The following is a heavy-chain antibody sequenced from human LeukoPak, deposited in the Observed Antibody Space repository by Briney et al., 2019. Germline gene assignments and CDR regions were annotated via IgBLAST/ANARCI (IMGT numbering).Heavy chain of an antibody. CDR3: ARRGADSTGHQGDFDY. Sequence: GGSLRLSCAASGFTFNIYTINWVRRAPGKGLEWVSSISSTSSDIHYTDSVKGRFTIFRDNTKNSLYLQMDSLRAEDTAVYYCARRGADSTGHQGDFDYWSQGTLVTVSS. D-gene: IGHD3-22*01. CDR2: ISSTSSDI. CDR1: GFTFNIYT. V-gene: IGHV3-21*01. J-gene: IGHJ4*02.